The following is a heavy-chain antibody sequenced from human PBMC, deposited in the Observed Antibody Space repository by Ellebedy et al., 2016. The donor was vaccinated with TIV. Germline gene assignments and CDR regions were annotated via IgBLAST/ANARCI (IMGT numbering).Heavy chain of an antibody. D-gene: IGHD3-10*01. V-gene: IGHV1-18*01. CDR1: GYTFTNHG. J-gene: IGHJ4*02. CDR3: ATGRFMIRGFDY. CDR2: VSASNGDI. Sequence: AASVNVSCKGSGYTFTNHGITWVRQAPGQGLEWMGWVSASNGDIKYAQKFQDRVTMTTDTSTSSGYMELRSLRSDDTAVYFCATGRFMIRGFDYWGQGTLVTVSS.